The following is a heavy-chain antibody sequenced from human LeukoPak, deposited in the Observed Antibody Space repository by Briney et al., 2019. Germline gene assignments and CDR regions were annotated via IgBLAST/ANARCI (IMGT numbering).Heavy chain of an antibody. CDR1: GFTFSSYA. CDR3: AKGRVTGGYYLFDY. J-gene: IGHJ4*02. Sequence: GGSLRLSCAASGFTFSSYAIHWVRQAPGKGLEWVSGISGSDGSTYYADSVKGRFTISRDNFKNTLYLQMNSLRAEDTAVYYCAKGRVTGGYYLFDYWGQGTLVTVSS. D-gene: IGHD3-22*01. CDR2: ISGSDGST. V-gene: IGHV3-23*01.